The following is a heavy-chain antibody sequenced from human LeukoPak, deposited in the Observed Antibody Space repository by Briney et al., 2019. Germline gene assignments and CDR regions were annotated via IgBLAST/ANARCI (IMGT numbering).Heavy chain of an antibody. D-gene: IGHD5-18*01. Sequence: GGSLRLSCAASGFTFSSYEMNWVRQAPGKGLEWVSYISSSGSTIYYADAVKGRFTISRDNAKSSLYLQMNSLRAEDTAIYYCARGRAFVDTPMVYVYWGQGTLVTVSS. J-gene: IGHJ4*02. CDR3: ARGRAFVDTPMVYVY. CDR2: ISSSGSTI. V-gene: IGHV3-48*03. CDR1: GFTFSSYE.